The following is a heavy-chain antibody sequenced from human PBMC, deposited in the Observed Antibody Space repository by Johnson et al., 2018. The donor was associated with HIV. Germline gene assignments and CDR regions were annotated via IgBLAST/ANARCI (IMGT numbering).Heavy chain of an antibody. CDR3: ARDRGQRAPLCAFDI. D-gene: IGHD3-10*01. V-gene: IGHV3-20*04. CDR2: INWNGGST. Sequence: EVQLVESGGGLVQPGGSLRLSCAASGFTFSSYEMNWVRQAPGKGLEWVSGINWNGGSTGYADSVKGRFTISRDNAKNSLYLQMNSLRAEDTALYYCARDRGQRAPLCAFDIWGQGTMVTVSS. CDR1: GFTFSSYE. J-gene: IGHJ3*02.